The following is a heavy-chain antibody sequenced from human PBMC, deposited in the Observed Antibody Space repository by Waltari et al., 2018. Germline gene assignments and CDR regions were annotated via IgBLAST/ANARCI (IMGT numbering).Heavy chain of an antibody. J-gene: IGHJ6*03. Sequence: EVQLVESGGGLVKPGGSLRLSCAASGFTFSSYSMNWVRQAPGKGLEWVSSISSSSSYIYYADSVKGRFTISRDNAKNSRYLQMNSLRAEDTAVYYCARDGRPRFLEWSDYYYYYMDVWGKGTTVTVSS. CDR1: GFTFSSYS. CDR2: ISSSSSYI. CDR3: ARDGRPRFLEWSDYYYYYMDV. D-gene: IGHD3-3*01. V-gene: IGHV3-21*01.